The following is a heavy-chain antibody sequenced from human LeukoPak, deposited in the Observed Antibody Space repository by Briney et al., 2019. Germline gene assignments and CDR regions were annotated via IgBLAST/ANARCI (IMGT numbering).Heavy chain of an antibody. CDR3: ASAVSYDSSGYYPGGDAFDI. D-gene: IGHD3-22*01. V-gene: IGHV5-51*01. Sequence: GESLKISCKGSGYSFTSYWIGWVRQMPGKGLEWMGIIYPGDSDTRYSPSFQGQVTISADKSISTAYLQWSSLKASDTAMYYCASAVSYDSSGYYPGGDAFDIWGQGTMVTASS. CDR2: IYPGDSDT. CDR1: GYSFTSYW. J-gene: IGHJ3*02.